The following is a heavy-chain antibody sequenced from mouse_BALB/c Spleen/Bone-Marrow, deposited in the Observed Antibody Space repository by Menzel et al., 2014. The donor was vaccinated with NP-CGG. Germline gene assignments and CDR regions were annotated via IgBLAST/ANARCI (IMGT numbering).Heavy chain of an antibody. CDR3: ARGSTMITDWFAY. J-gene: IGHJ3*01. D-gene: IGHD2-4*01. CDR1: GFSLTSYG. V-gene: IGHV2-9*02. CDR2: MWAGGST. Sequence: QVQLKESGPGLVAPSQSLSITCTVSGFSLTSYGVHWVRQPPGKGLEWLGVMWAGGSTNYNSALMSRLSISKDNSKSQVFLKMNSLQTDDTAMYYCARGSTMITDWFAYWGQGTLVTVSA.